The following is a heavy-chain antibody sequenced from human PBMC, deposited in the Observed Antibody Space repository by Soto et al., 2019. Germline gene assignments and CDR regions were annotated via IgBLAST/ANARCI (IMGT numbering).Heavy chain of an antibody. V-gene: IGHV4-39*01. CDR1: GGSISSSSYY. D-gene: IGHD2-15*01. J-gene: IGHJ4*02. CDR2: IYYSGST. Sequence: QLQLQESGPGLVKPSETLSLTCTVSGGSISSSSYYWGWIRQPPGKGLEWIGSIYYSGSTYYNPSAKSRVTISVDTSKNQCSLKLSSVTAADTAVYYCARHTPAISISDHWGQGTLVTVSS. CDR3: ARHTPAISISDH.